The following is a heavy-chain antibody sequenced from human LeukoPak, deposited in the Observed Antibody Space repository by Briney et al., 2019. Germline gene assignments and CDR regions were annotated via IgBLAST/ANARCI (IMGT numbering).Heavy chain of an antibody. V-gene: IGHV7-4-1*02. CDR1: GYTFTSYT. CDR3: ARGPYCSGGSCYLSR. D-gene: IGHD2-15*01. J-gene: IGHJ4*02. Sequence: ASVKVSCKASGYTFTSYTMDWVRQAPGQGLEWMGWINTNTGNPTYAQDFTGRFVFSLDTSVSTAYLQISSLKAEDTAVYYCARGPYCSGGSCYLSRWGQGTLVTVSS. CDR2: INTNTGNP.